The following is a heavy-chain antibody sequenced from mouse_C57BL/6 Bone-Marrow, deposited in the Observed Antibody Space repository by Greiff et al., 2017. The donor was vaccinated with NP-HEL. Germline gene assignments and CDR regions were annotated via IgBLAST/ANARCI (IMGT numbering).Heavy chain of an antibody. CDR2: IYPRSGNT. J-gene: IGHJ3*01. V-gene: IGHV1-81*01. D-gene: IGHD1-1*01. Sequence: VKLMESGAELARPGASVKLSCKASGYTFTSYGISWVKQRTGQGLEWIGEIYPRSGNTYYNEKFKGKATLTADKSSSTTYMEPRRLTSEYAVVYCCARYYYIWFADWGQRTLVTVSA. CDR1: GYTFTSYG. CDR3: ARYYYIWFAD.